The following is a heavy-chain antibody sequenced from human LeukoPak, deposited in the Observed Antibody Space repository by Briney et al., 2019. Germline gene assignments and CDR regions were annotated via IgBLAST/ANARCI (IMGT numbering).Heavy chain of an antibody. D-gene: IGHD2-2*02. V-gene: IGHV4-59*12. CDR2: IYYSGST. CDR3: ARDRGYQLLYHFDY. Sequence: SETQSLTCTVSGGSISSYYWSWIRQPPGKGLEWIGYIYYSGSTNYNPSLKSRVTISVDTSKNQFSLKLSSVTAADTAVYYCARDRGYQLLYHFDYWGQGTLVTVSS. J-gene: IGHJ4*02. CDR1: GGSISSYY.